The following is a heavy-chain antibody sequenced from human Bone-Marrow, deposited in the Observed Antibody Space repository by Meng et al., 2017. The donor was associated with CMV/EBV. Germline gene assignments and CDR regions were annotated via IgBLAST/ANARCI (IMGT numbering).Heavy chain of an antibody. CDR3: ARAPKGGSFDY. Sequence: SETLSLTCAVYGGSFSAYYWSWIRQPPGKGLEWIGEINHSGSTNYNPSLKSRVTISADTSKNQFSLKLSSVTAADTAVYYCARAPKGGSFDYWGQGTLVTVSS. D-gene: IGHD3-16*01. J-gene: IGHJ4*02. V-gene: IGHV4-34*01. CDR1: GGSFSAYY. CDR2: INHSGST.